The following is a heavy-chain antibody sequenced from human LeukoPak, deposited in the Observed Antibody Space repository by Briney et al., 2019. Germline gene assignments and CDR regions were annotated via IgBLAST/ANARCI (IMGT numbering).Heavy chain of an antibody. D-gene: IGHD6-13*01. CDR1: GGSISNSSYY. V-gene: IGHV4-39*07. CDR3: ARGHLADAYNFEY. Sequence: SDTLSLTCTVSGGSISNSSYYWVDIRHPPGKGLEWIGSIYYSGSTYYNTSLKSRVPISVDTSKTQTSQKLISVTAADTAVYYCARGHLADAYNFEYWGQGTVVTVSS. CDR2: IYYSGST. J-gene: IGHJ4*02.